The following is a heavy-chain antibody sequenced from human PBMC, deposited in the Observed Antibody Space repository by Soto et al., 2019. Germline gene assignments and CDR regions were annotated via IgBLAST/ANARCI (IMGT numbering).Heavy chain of an antibody. CDR2: ISSSSSYI. CDR1: GFTFSSFS. J-gene: IGHJ5*02. Sequence: GSLRLPSAVSGFTFSSFSMHCVRQTTGKGLEWVSSISSSSSYIYYADSVKGRFTISRDNAKNSLYLQMNSLRAEDTSVYYCARQVVPAARWFDPWGQGILVTVSA. CDR3: ARQVVPAARWFDP. V-gene: IGHV3-21*01. D-gene: IGHD2-2*01.